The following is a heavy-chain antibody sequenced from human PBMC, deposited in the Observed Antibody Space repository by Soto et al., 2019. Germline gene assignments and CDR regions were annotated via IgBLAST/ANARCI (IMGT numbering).Heavy chain of an antibody. J-gene: IGHJ4*02. V-gene: IGHV3-23*01. CDR3: AKGRSIFYDSSGYILDY. D-gene: IGHD3-22*01. CDR1: GFTFSSYA. CDR2: ISGSGGST. Sequence: GGSLRFSCAASGFTFSSYAMSWVRQAPGKGLEWVSAISGSGGSTYYADSVKGQFTISRDNSKNTLYLQMNSLRAEDTAVYYCAKGRSIFYDSSGYILDYWGQGTLVTVSS.